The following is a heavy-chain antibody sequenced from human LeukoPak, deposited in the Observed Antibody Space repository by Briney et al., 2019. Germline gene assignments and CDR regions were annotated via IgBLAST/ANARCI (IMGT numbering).Heavy chain of an antibody. J-gene: IGHJ4*02. CDR3: ARDPGIAVAGTDVFDY. D-gene: IGHD6-19*01. Sequence: ASVKVSCKACRGTFSSYAISWVRQAPGQGLEWMGGIIPIFGTANYAQKFQGRVTITTDESTSTAYMELSSLRSEDTAVYYCARDPGIAVAGTDVFDYWGQGTLVTVSS. V-gene: IGHV1-69*05. CDR2: IIPIFGTA. CDR1: RGTFSSYA.